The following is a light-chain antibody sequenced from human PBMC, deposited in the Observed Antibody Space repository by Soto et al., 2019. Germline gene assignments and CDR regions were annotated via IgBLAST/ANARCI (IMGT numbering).Light chain of an antibody. Sequence: DIQLTQSPSSSPPSVYERCTITSRASQGVSSRLAWYQQKPGKAPKFLIYGASSWQSGIPARFSGSGSGTEFTLTINSLQPEDFATYYCQQDNSWPLTFGGGTKVDIK. CDR1: QGVSSR. J-gene: IGKJ4*01. CDR3: QQDNSWPLT. V-gene: IGKV1-12*01. CDR2: GAS.